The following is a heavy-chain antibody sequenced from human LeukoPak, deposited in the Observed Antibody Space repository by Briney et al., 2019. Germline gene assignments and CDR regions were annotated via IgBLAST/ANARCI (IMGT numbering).Heavy chain of an antibody. D-gene: IGHD3-10*02. CDR2: ISYDGSNK. CDR1: GFTFSSYG. J-gene: IGHJ5*02. Sequence: GRSLRLSCAASGFTFSSYGMHWVRQAPGKELEWVAVISYDGSNKYYADSVKGRFTISRDNSKNTLYLQMNSLRAEDTAVYYCAKDLFGVGYNWFDPWGQGTLVTVSS. CDR3: AKDLFGVGYNWFDP. V-gene: IGHV3-30*18.